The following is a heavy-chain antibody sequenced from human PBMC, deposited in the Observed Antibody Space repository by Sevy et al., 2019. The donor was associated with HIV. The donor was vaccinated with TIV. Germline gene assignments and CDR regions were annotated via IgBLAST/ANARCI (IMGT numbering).Heavy chain of an antibody. CDR3: ARAGQTMIRPYYFDY. Sequence: SETLSLTCAVYGGSFSGYYWSWIRQPPGKGLEWIGEINHSGSTNYNPSLKSRVTISVDTSKNQFSLKLSSVTAADTAVYYCARAGQTMIRPYYFDYWGQGALVTVSP. J-gene: IGHJ4*02. V-gene: IGHV4-34*01. CDR2: INHSGST. CDR1: GGSFSGYY. D-gene: IGHD3-22*01.